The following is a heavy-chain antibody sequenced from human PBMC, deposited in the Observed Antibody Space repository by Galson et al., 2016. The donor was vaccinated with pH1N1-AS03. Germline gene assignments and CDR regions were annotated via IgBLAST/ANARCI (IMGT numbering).Heavy chain of an antibody. Sequence: SLRLSCAASGFTFSTNAMSWVRQAPGKGLEWVATITGTSGTTYDADSVRGRFTISRDNSKNTVYLQMNSLRAEGTASYYCVRFTGMDFTLYYFSYWGQGALVTVSS. CDR3: VRFTGMDFTLYYFSY. CDR1: GFTFSTNA. J-gene: IGHJ4*02. V-gene: IGHV3-23*01. D-gene: IGHD1-1*01. CDR2: ITGTSGTT.